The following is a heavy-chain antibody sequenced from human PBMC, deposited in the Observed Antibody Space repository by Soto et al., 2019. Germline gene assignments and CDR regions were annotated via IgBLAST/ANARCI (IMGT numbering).Heavy chain of an antibody. V-gene: IGHV3-66*01. D-gene: IGHD3-3*01. J-gene: IGHJ3*02. Sequence: GGSLRLSCAASGFTFSSYAMHWVRQAPGKGLEWVSFIYSGGNTYYADSVKGRFTISRDNSKNMLYLQMNSLRVEDTAVYYCAREVRVRGFAFDICGQGTMVTVSS. CDR1: GFTFSSYA. CDR3: AREVRVRGFAFDI. CDR2: IYSGGNT.